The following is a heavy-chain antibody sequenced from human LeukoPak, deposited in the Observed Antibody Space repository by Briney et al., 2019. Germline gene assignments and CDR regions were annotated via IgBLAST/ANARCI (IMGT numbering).Heavy chain of an antibody. D-gene: IGHD2-2*02. V-gene: IGHV3-48*01. CDR2: ISSSSSTI. J-gene: IGHJ6*03. Sequence: GGSLRLSCAASGFTFSSYSMNWVRQAPGKGLEWVSYISSSSSTIYYADSVKGRFTISRDNAKNSLYLQMNSLRAEDTAVYYCARENHCSSTSCYTMADYYYMDVWGKGTTVTVSS. CDR3: ARENHCSSTSCYTMADYYYMDV. CDR1: GFTFSSYS.